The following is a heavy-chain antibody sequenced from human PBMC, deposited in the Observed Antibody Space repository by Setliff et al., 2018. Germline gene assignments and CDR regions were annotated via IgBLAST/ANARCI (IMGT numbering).Heavy chain of an antibody. CDR1: GFYFSGSW. J-gene: IGHJ4*02. Sequence: GGSLRLSCAASGFYFSGSWMAWVRQAPGQGLEWVADIRADGSGTFYVDSVRGRFTISRDNARNSLFLQMNSLSAEDTGIYYCAKDGVGPTYTYFFDYWGQGTQVTVSS. V-gene: IGHV3-7*01. D-gene: IGHD1-26*01. CDR2: IRADGSGT. CDR3: AKDGVGPTYTYFFDY.